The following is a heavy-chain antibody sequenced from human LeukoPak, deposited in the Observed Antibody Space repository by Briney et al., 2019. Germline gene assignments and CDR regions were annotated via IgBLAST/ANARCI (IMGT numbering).Heavy chain of an antibody. Sequence: SGGSLRLSCAASGFTFDDFGMSWVRQAPGQGLEWVSGINWNGGSTGYADPVKGRFTISRDNAKNSLYLQMNSLRAEDTALYYCARIPDYSNLSPGMDVWGKGTTVTVSS. D-gene: IGHD4-11*01. V-gene: IGHV3-20*04. J-gene: IGHJ6*04. CDR3: ARIPDYSNLSPGMDV. CDR1: GFTFDDFG. CDR2: INWNGGST.